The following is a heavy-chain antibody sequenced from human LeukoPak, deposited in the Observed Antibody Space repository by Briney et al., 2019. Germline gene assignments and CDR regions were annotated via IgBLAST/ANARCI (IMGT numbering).Heavy chain of an antibody. J-gene: IGHJ6*02. Sequence: SETLSLTCTVSGGSISSYYWSWIRQPPGKGLEWIGYIYYSGSTNYNPSLKSRVTISVDTSKNQFSLKLSSVTAADTAVYYCARGAPCSSTSCNHYYYGMDVWGQGTTVTVSS. CDR2: IYYSGST. V-gene: IGHV4-59*01. D-gene: IGHD2-2*01. CDR1: GGSISSYY. CDR3: ARGAPCSSTSCNHYYYGMDV.